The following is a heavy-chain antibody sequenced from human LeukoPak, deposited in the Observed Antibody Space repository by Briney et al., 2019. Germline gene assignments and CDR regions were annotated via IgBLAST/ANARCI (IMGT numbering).Heavy chain of an antibody. D-gene: IGHD3-22*01. Sequence: GESLKICCKGAGYSFTSYWIGWVRQMPGKGLEWMGIIYPGDSDTRYSPSFQGQVTISADKSISTAYLQWSSLKASDTAMYYCARESSAHSYDSSGYYLDYWGQGTLVTVSS. CDR1: GYSFTSYW. CDR3: ARESSAHSYDSSGYYLDY. CDR2: IYPGDSDT. V-gene: IGHV5-51*01. J-gene: IGHJ4*02.